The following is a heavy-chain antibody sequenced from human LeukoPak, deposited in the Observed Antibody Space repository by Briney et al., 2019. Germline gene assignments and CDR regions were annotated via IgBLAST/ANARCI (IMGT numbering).Heavy chain of an antibody. CDR3: ARVKTTIFGVVITDDY. J-gene: IGHJ4*02. V-gene: IGHV1-18*01. Sequence: EASVKVSCKASGYTFTSYGISWVRQAPGQGLEWMGWISAYNGNTNYAQKLQGRVTMTTDTSTSTAYMELRSLRSDDTAVYYCARVKTTIFGVVITDDYWGQGTLVTVSS. CDR1: GYTFTSYG. D-gene: IGHD3-3*01. CDR2: ISAYNGNT.